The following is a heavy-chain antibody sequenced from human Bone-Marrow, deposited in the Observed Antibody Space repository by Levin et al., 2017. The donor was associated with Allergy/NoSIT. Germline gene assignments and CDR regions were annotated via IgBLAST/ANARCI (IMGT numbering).Heavy chain of an antibody. D-gene: IGHD2-15*01. J-gene: IGHJ4*02. V-gene: IGHV3-23*01. CDR2: IGGRGGNT. Sequence: GESLKISCAASGFTFSSYAMNWVRQAPGKGLEWVSTIGGRGGNTYYADSVKGRFTISSDNSTNTLFLQMNSLRAEETAGYYCAKDRALCSGGSCDSAMDYWGQGTLITVSS. CDR1: GFTFSSYA. CDR3: AKDRALCSGGSCDSAMDY.